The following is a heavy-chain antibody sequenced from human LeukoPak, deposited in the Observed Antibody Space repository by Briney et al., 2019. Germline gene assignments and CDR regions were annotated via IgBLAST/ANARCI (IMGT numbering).Heavy chain of an antibody. CDR2: ISSSSGYT. D-gene: IGHD6-19*01. Sequence: PGGSLILSCAASGFTFSDYYMSWIRQAPGKGLEWVSYISSSSGYTNYADSAKGRFTISRDNAKNSLYLQMNSLRAEDTAVYYCARSGQWLVKRYFDYWGQGTPVTLSS. CDR1: GFTFSDYY. J-gene: IGHJ4*02. CDR3: ARSGQWLVKRYFDY. V-gene: IGHV3-11*03.